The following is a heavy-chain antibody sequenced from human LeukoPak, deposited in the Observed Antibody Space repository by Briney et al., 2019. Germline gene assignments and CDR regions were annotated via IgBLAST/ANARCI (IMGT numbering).Heavy chain of an antibody. D-gene: IGHD2-2*01. CDR3: GRNLADSTGP. Sequence: ASVKVSCKASGYTFTGYYIHWVRQAPGQGREWMGRINLSSGGTNYAQKFQGRVTMTRDTSISTAYMELMTLRSDDTAVYYCGRNLADSTGPWGQGTLVTVSS. V-gene: IGHV1-2*06. J-gene: IGHJ5*02. CDR1: GYTFTGYY. CDR2: INLSSGGT.